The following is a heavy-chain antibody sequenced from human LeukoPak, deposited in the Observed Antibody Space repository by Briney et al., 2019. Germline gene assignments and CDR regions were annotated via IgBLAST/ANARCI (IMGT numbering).Heavy chain of an antibody. J-gene: IGHJ4*02. CDR3: ARGGDILTPHYFDY. D-gene: IGHD3-9*01. CDR2: INHSGST. CDR1: GGSISSYY. Sequence: SETLSLTCTVSGGSISSYYWSWIRQPPGKGLEWIGEINHSGSTNYNPSLKSRVTISVDTSKNQFSLKLSSVTAADTAVYYCARGGDILTPHYFDYWGQGTLVTVSS. V-gene: IGHV4-34*01.